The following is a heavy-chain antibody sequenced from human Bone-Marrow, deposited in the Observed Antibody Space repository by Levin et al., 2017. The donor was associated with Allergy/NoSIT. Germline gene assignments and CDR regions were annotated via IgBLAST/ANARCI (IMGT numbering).Heavy chain of an antibody. V-gene: IGHV4-39*07. CDR2: IYYNGNT. D-gene: IGHD5-18*01. CDR1: GGSISVSSSS. Sequence: SETLSLTCTVSGGSISVSSSSWGWIRQPPGKGLQWLGSIYYNGNTYYHPSFNSRVTMSVDTSKDQFSLKLRSVTAADTAVYYCARENRRYGYGGYDYWGQGILVTVSS. J-gene: IGHJ4*02. CDR3: ARENRRYGYGGYDY.